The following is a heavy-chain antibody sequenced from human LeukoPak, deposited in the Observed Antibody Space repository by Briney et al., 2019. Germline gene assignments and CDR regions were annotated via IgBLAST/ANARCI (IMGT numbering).Heavy chain of an antibody. CDR2: INHSGST. D-gene: IGHD2-15*01. CDR1: GRYFSGYY. Sequence: SETLSLTCAVYGRYFSGYYWTWIRQPPGKGLEWIGEINHSGSTNYNPSLKSRVTISVDTSKNQFSLKLSSVTAADTAVYYCARDLAYCSGGSCYPYYFDYWGQGTLVTVSS. V-gene: IGHV4-34*01. CDR3: ARDLAYCSGGSCYPYYFDY. J-gene: IGHJ4*02.